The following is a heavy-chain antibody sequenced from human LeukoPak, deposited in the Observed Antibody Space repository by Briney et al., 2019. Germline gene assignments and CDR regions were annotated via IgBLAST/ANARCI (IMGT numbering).Heavy chain of an antibody. Sequence: GGSLRLSCAASGFTLSSYGMHWVRQAPGKGLEWVAFIRYDGSNKYYADSVKGRFTISRDNSKNTLYLQMNSLRAEDTAVYYCAKDRGSGWYLLGYWGQGTLVTVSS. V-gene: IGHV3-30*02. CDR2: IRYDGSNK. D-gene: IGHD6-19*01. CDR3: AKDRGSGWYLLGY. CDR1: GFTLSSYG. J-gene: IGHJ4*02.